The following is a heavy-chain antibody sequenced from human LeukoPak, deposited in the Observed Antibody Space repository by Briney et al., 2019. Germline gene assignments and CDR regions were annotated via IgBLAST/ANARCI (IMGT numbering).Heavy chain of an antibody. Sequence: PSETLSLTCTVSGYSISSGYYWGWIRQPPGKGLQWIGYIYYSGSTNYNPSLKSRVTISVDTSKNQFSLKLSSVTAADTAMYYCAGVPSGAGTLLDWGQGTLVSVSS. CDR3: AGVPSGAGTLLD. D-gene: IGHD1-1*01. J-gene: IGHJ4*02. CDR1: GYSISSGYY. CDR2: IYYSGST. V-gene: IGHV4-61*01.